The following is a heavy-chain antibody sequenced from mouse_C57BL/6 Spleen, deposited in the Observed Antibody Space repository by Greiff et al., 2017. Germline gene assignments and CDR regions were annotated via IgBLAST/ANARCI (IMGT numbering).Heavy chain of an antibody. J-gene: IGHJ1*03. CDR1: GYSFTGYF. D-gene: IGHD1-1*01. Sequence: EVQLQQSGPELVKPGASVKISCKASGYSFTGYFMNWVMQSHGKSLEWIGRINPYNGDTFYNQKFKGKATLTVDKSSSTAHMELRSLTSEDSAVYYCARNYYYGSSHWYFDVWGTGTTVTVSS. V-gene: IGHV1-20*01. CDR2: INPYNGDT. CDR3: ARNYYYGSSHWYFDV.